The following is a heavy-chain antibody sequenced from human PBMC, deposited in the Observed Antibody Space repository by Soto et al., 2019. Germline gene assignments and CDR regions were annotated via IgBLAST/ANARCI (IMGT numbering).Heavy chain of an antibody. Sequence: PSETLSLTCTVSGGSISSYYWSWIRQPPGKGLEWIGYIYYSGSTNYNPSLKSRVTISVDTSKNQFSLKLSSVTAADTAVYYCARRVIVATLVWFDPWGQGTLVTVSS. CDR2: IYYSGST. CDR1: GGSISSYY. V-gene: IGHV4-59*01. CDR3: ARRVIVATLVWFDP. J-gene: IGHJ5*02. D-gene: IGHD5-12*01.